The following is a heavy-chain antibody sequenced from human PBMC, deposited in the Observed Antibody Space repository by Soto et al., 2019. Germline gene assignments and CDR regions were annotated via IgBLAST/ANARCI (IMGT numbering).Heavy chain of an antibody. J-gene: IGHJ6*02. D-gene: IGHD3-10*01. Sequence: SETLCPTCSVTGGAMLNNVYYCTWIRQPPGNDLEWIGYISSSGNTAYNPSLNSRGTISVDKPKNQFSLKLRSGTAADTAMYYCTRQCSYGSWKYAIGLWGQGATVTVSS. CDR2: ISSSGNT. V-gene: IGHV4-39*01. CDR1: GGAMLNNVYY. CDR3: TRQCSYGSWKYAIGL.